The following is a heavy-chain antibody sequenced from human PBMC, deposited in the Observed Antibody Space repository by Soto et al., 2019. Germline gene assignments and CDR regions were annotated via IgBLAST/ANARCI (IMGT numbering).Heavy chain of an antibody. J-gene: IGHJ4*02. CDR1: GSTFSDHY. Sequence: QVRLVESGGGLVQPGGSLRLSCTASGSTFSDHYLTWIRQAPGKGLEWITCISVSGYTIFYADSVKGRFTVSRDNAKNAQSRQMNGLRVEGTAVYYWARGRGGRSQDWGQGTLVTVAS. D-gene: IGHD3-10*01. CDR3: ARGRGGRSQD. V-gene: IGHV3-11*01. CDR2: ISVSGYTI.